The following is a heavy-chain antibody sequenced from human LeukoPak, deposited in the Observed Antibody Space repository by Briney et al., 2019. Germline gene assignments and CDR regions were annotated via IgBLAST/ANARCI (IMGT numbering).Heavy chain of an antibody. J-gene: IGHJ4*02. Sequence: PSETLSLTCTVSGGSISSYYWGWIRQPPGKGLEWIGSIYYRGSTNDNPSLKSRVTISVDTSKNQFSLKLTSVTAADTAVHYCARRGHYCDTSGYYYFDYWGQGTLVTVSS. CDR1: GGSISSYY. CDR2: IYYRGST. V-gene: IGHV4-39*01. D-gene: IGHD3-22*01. CDR3: ARRGHYCDTSGYYYFDY.